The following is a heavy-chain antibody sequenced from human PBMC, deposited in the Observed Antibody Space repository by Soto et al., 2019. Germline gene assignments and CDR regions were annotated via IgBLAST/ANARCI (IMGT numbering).Heavy chain of an antibody. Sequence: QVQLQESGPGLVKPSQTLSLTCTVSGGSISSGDYYWSWIRQPPGKGLEWIGYIYYSGSTYYNPSLKRRVTISVDTSKNQFSLKLSSVTAADTAVYYCARDWGNDIVVVPAAPGWFDPWGQGTLVTVSS. CDR2: IYYSGST. V-gene: IGHV4-30-4*01. J-gene: IGHJ5*02. D-gene: IGHD2-2*01. CDR3: ARDWGNDIVVVPAAPGWFDP. CDR1: GGSISSGDYY.